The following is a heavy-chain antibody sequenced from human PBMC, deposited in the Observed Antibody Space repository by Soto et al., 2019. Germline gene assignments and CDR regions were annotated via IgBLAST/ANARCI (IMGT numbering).Heavy chain of an antibody. V-gene: IGHV4-39*01. J-gene: IGHJ4*02. Sequence: PSETLYLTCTVSGGSISSSSYYWGWIRQPPGKGLEWIGSIYYSGSTYYNPSLKSRVTISVDTSKNQFSLKLSSVTAADTAVYYCARGRRGYIGYFAYWGQGTLVTVSS. CDR3: ARGRRGYIGYFAY. D-gene: IGHD1-1*01. CDR2: IYYSGST. CDR1: GGSISSSSYY.